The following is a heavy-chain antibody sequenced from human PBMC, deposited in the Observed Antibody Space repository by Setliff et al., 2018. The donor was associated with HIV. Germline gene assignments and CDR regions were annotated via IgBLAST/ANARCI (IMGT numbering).Heavy chain of an antibody. CDR1: GYSFTNFP. CDR2: IIPIFGRT. Sequence: SVKVSCKTSGYSFTNFPLAWVRQAPGQGLEWRGKIIPIFGRTSYARSLQGRVSITADKSTTTAYMELTGLKSEDSAIYFCAREGAYTYGHGNDAFDFWGQGTTVTVSS. V-gene: IGHV1-69*04. J-gene: IGHJ3*01. D-gene: IGHD5-18*01. CDR3: AREGAYTYGHGNDAFDF.